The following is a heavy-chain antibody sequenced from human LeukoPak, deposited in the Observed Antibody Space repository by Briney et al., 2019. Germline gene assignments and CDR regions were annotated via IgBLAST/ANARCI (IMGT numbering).Heavy chain of an antibody. D-gene: IGHD4-17*01. CDR1: GFTFSNYG. CDR3: AKDGGLMVTTYDAFDI. Sequence: PGRSLRLSCAASGFTFSNYGMHWVRQAPGKGLEWVAVISYDGSNKYYADSVKGRFTISRDNSKNTLYLQMIRLRGEDTAVYYCAKDGGLMVTTYDAFDIWGQGTMVTVSS. J-gene: IGHJ3*02. CDR2: ISYDGSNK. V-gene: IGHV3-30*18.